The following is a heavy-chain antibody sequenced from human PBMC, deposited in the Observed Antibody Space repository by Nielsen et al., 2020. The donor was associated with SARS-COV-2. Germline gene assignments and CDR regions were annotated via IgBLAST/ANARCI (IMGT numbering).Heavy chain of an antibody. V-gene: IGHV1-2*02. CDR3: ARDAISAHYGMDV. D-gene: IGHD2-21*01. CDR2: INPNSGGT. CDR1: GYTFTGYY. J-gene: IGHJ6*02. Sequence: ASVKVSCKASGYTFTGYYMHWVRQAPGQGLEWMGWINPNSGGTNYAQKFQGRVTMTRDTSISTAHMELSRLRSDDTAVYYCARDAISAHYGMDVWGQGTTVTVSS.